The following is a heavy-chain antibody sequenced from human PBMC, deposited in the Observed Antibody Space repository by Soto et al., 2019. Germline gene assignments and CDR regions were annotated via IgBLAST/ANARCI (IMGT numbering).Heavy chain of an antibody. V-gene: IGHV3-23*01. J-gene: IGHJ4*02. Sequence: GGSLRVSCAASGFTFSSYAMSWVRQAPGKGLEWVSAISGSGGSTYYADSVKGRFTISRDNSKNTLYLQMNSLRAEDTAVYYCAKYPSKTTVTTNLDYWGQGTLVTVSS. CDR1: GFTFSSYA. CDR2: ISGSGGST. D-gene: IGHD4-17*01. CDR3: AKYPSKTTVTTNLDY.